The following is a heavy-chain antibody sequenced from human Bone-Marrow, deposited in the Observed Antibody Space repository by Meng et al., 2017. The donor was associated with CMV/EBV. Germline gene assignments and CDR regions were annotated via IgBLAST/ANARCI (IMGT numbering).Heavy chain of an antibody. Sequence: SETLSLTCTASGYSISSGYYWGWVRQPPGRGLEWLGSIYHSGSTYYKPSLKSRVTISVDTSKNQFSRKLSSVTAADTAVYYGARGSKRTELYSSSWYCYWGQGTLVTVSS. J-gene: IGHJ4*02. V-gene: IGHV4-38-2*02. CDR2: IYHSGST. D-gene: IGHD6-13*01. CDR1: GYSISSGYY. CDR3: ARGSKRTELYSSSWYCY.